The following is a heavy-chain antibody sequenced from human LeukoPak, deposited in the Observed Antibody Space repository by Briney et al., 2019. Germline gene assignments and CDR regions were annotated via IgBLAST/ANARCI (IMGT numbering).Heavy chain of an antibody. CDR3: ATTIGSIFGGIGGYYYGMDV. CDR1: GGSFSGYY. V-gene: IGHV4-34*01. CDR2: INHGGST. D-gene: IGHD3-3*01. Sequence: SETLSLTCAVFGGSFSGYYWSWIRQPPGKGLEWIGRINHGGSTNYNPSLKSRVTISVDTSKNQFSLKLRSVTAADTAVYYCATTIGSIFGGIGGYYYGMDVWGQGTTVTVSS. J-gene: IGHJ6*02.